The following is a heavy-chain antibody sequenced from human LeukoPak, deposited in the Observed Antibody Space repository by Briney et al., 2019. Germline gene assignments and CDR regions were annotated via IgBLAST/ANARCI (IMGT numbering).Heavy chain of an antibody. CDR2: ISSSSSNT. CDR1: GFTFSRYS. D-gene: IGHD2/OR15-2a*01. Sequence: PGGSLRLSCAASGFTFSRYSMSWVRQAPGKGLEWVSYISSSSSNTNYADSVKGRFTISRDNAKNSLYLQMNSLRAEDTAVYYCARSFRGRAGFDPWGQGTLVTVSS. CDR3: ARSFRGRAGFDP. J-gene: IGHJ5*02. V-gene: IGHV3-48*04.